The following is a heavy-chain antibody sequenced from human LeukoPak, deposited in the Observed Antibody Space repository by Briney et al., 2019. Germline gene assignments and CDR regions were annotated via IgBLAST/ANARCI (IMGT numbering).Heavy chain of an antibody. V-gene: IGHV3-23*01. D-gene: IGHD6-19*01. CDR1: GFSFSSFA. CDR2: IRGGGGSA. CDR3: AKDHSSPGGLDY. Sequence: GGSLRLSCAASGFSFSSFAMTWVRQAPGKGLEWVSVIRGGGGSATYADSVKGRFTISRDDSKNTLYLQMNSLRADDTAVYYCAKDHSSPGGLDYWGQGTLVTVSS. J-gene: IGHJ4*02.